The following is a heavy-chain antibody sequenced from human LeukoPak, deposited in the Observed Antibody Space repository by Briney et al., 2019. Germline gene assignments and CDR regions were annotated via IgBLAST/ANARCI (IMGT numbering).Heavy chain of an antibody. CDR1: GYTFTSYD. V-gene: IGHV1-8*01. Sequence: ASVNVSCTASGYTFTSYDINWVRQATGQGLEWMGWMNPNSGNTGYAQKFQGRVTMTRNTSISTAYMELSSLRSEDTAVYYCARKRRVAAAGISDYWGQGTLVTVSS. CDR3: ARKRRVAAAGISDY. D-gene: IGHD6-13*01. J-gene: IGHJ4*02. CDR2: MNPNSGNT.